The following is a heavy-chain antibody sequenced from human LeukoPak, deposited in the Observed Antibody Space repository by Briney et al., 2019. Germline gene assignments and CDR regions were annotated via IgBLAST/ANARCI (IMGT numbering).Heavy chain of an antibody. J-gene: IGHJ5*02. CDR3: ARPGGWLYNWFDP. V-gene: IGHV4-39*01. CDR1: GGSIISSSYY. Sequence: PSETLSLTSTVSGGSIISSSYYWGWIRQPRGKGLEWIGSIYYSGSTYYNPSLKSRVTISVDTSKNQFSLKLSSVTAADAAVYYCARPGGWLYNWFDPWGQGTLVTVSS. CDR2: IYYSGST. D-gene: IGHD2-15*01.